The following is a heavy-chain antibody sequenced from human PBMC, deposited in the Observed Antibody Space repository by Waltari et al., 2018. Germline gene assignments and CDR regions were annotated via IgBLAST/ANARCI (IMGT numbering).Heavy chain of an antibody. Sequence: EVQLVESGGGLVQPGGYLRLSCVASGCTFNSYWMRWVRQAPGKGLEWVANIKQDGSEKNYVDSVKGRFTISRDNTKSLLYLQMNSLRAEDTAVYHCARDLAVASAWFDPWGQGTLVTVSS. CDR1: GCTFNSYW. D-gene: IGHD5-12*01. CDR3: ARDLAVASAWFDP. J-gene: IGHJ5*02. CDR2: IKQDGSEK. V-gene: IGHV3-7*01.